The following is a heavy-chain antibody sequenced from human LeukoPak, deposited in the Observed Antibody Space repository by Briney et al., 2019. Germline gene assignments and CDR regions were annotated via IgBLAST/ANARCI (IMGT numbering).Heavy chain of an antibody. J-gene: IGHJ6*02. D-gene: IGHD5-18*01. Sequence: ASVKVSCKASGYTFTSYYMHWVRQAPGQGLEWMGIINPSGGSTSYAQKFQGRVTITADESTSTAYMELSSLRSEDTAVYYCARDDVDTAMVLSYYYGMDVWGQGTTVTVSS. CDR1: GYTFTSYY. CDR3: ARDDVDTAMVLSYYYGMDV. V-gene: IGHV1-46*01. CDR2: INPSGGST.